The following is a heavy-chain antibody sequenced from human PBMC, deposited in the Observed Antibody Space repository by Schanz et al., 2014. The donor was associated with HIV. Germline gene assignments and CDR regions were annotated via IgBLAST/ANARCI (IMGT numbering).Heavy chain of an antibody. CDR2: AGTGDDT. Sequence: EVQLLESGGGLVQPGGSLRLSCAASGFTFSTYAMSWVRQAPEKGLEWVSSAGTGDDTYYADSVKGRFTISRDNSKNTLYLQMNSLRAEDSAVYYCAKALTSSAAGNFDPWGQGTLVTVSS. V-gene: IGHV3-23*01. D-gene: IGHD6-13*01. CDR3: AKALTSSAAGNFDP. CDR1: GFTFSTYA. J-gene: IGHJ5*02.